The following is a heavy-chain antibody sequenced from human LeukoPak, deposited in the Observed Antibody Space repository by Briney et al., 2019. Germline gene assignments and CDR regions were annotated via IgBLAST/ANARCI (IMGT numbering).Heavy chain of an antibody. D-gene: IGHD4-17*01. V-gene: IGHV3-15*01. Sequence: GGSLRLSCAASGFTFSNAWMSWVRQAPGKGLEWVGRIKSKTDGGTTDYAAPVKGRFTISRDNSKNTLYLQMNSLRAEDTAVYYCAKVMGTVTLNWFDPWGQGTLVTVSS. CDR2: IKSKTDGGTT. CDR3: AKVMGTVTLNWFDP. J-gene: IGHJ5*02. CDR1: GFTFSNAW.